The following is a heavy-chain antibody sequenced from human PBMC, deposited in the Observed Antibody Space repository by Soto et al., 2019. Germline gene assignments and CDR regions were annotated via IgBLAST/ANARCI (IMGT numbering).Heavy chain of an antibody. CDR2: INGYNGNT. Sequence: QVQLVQSGDEVKKPGASVKVSCKASGYTFTNYGISWVRQAPGQGLEWTGWINGYNGNTVYTQKIQGRLTMTADTSTATAYMELRSLRSDDTAVYYCGREGDGVYYYYGMDVWGQGTTVIVSS. CDR3: GREGDGVYYYYGMDV. D-gene: IGHD3-10*01. CDR1: GYTFTNYG. V-gene: IGHV1-18*01. J-gene: IGHJ6*02.